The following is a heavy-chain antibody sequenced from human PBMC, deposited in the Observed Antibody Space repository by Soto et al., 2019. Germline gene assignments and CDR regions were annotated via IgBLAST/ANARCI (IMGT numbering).Heavy chain of an antibody. V-gene: IGHV5-51*01. CDR1: GYSFTSYW. Sequence: GESLKISCKGFGYSFTSYWIGWVRQMPGKGLELMGIIYPGDSDTKYSPSFQGQVTTSADKSISTAYLQWTSLKASDTAMYYCARYCSGGSCYRPSYQFDYWGQGTLVTVSS. CDR3: ARYCSGGSCYRPSYQFDY. D-gene: IGHD2-15*01. J-gene: IGHJ4*02. CDR2: IYPGDSDT.